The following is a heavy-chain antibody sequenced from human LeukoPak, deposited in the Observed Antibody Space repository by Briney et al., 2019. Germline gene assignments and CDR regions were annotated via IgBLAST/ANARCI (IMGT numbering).Heavy chain of an antibody. V-gene: IGHV4-59*08. CDR3: ARAYCGGDCYSAYFNY. D-gene: IGHD2-21*01. J-gene: IGHJ4*02. Sequence: SETLSLTCTVSGGSISSYYWSWIRQPPGMGLEWIGYIYYSGSTNYNPSLKSRVTISVDTSKNQFSLKLSSVTAADTAVYYCARAYCGGDCYSAYFNYWGQGTLVTVSS. CDR2: IYYSGST. CDR1: GGSISSYY.